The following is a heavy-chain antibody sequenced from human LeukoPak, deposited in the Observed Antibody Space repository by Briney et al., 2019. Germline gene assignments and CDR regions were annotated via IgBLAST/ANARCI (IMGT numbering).Heavy chain of an antibody. Sequence: GGSLRLSCTASGFIFSTYWMHWVRQAPGEGLVWVSAISGSGGSTYYADSVKGRFTISRDNSKNTLYLQMNSLRAEDTAVYYCAKDIVVVPAATTFDYWGQGTLVTVSS. CDR1: GFIFSTYW. J-gene: IGHJ4*02. CDR2: ISGSGGST. CDR3: AKDIVVVPAATTFDY. D-gene: IGHD2-2*01. V-gene: IGHV3-23*01.